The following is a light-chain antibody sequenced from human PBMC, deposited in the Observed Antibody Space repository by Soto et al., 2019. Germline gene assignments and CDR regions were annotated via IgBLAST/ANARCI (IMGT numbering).Light chain of an antibody. J-gene: IGKJ2*01. CDR3: LQYGSSPRT. CDR2: GAS. Sequence: EIVLTQSPGTLSLSPGERATLSCRASQSVSSSYLAWYRQKPGQAPRLLIYGASSRATGIPDRFSGSGSGKDFTLTISRLEPEDFAVYYCLQYGSSPRTFGQGTKLEIK. CDR1: QSVSSSY. V-gene: IGKV3-20*01.